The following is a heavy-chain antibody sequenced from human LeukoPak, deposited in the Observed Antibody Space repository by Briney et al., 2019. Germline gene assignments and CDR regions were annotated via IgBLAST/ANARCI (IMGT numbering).Heavy chain of an antibody. CDR2: ISSTGSTI. CDR1: GFTFNTYN. V-gene: IGHV3-48*04. CDR3: ARQVYPKNGIVVVPAAIGY. Sequence: PGGSLRLSCAASGFTFNTYNMNWVRQAPGKGLEWVSYISSTGSTIYYADSVKGRFTISRDNAKKSLYLQMNSLRAEDTAVYYCARQVYPKNGIVVVPAAIGYWGQGTLVTVSS. J-gene: IGHJ4*02. D-gene: IGHD2-2*02.